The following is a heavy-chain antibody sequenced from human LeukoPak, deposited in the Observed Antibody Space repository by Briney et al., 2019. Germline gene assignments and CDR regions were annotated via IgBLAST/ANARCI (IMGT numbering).Heavy chain of an antibody. CDR3: AGGYCSGGSCYSLDY. D-gene: IGHD2-15*01. Sequence: GASVKVSCKASGYTFTSYGISWVRQAPGQGLEWMGWISAYNGNTNYAQKLQGRVTMTTDTSTSTAYMELRSLRSDDTAVYYCAGGYCSGGSCYSLDYWGQGTLVTVSS. J-gene: IGHJ4*02. V-gene: IGHV1-18*01. CDR1: GYTFTSYG. CDR2: ISAYNGNT.